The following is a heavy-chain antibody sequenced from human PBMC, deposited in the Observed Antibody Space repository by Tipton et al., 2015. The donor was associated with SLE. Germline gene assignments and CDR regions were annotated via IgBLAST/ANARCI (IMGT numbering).Heavy chain of an antibody. CDR3: ARDPSPYDFWSGYYPKDAFDI. CDR2: IYSSGST. J-gene: IGHJ3*02. V-gene: IGHV4-4*08. Sequence: TLSLTCTVSGGSSSSYYWAWIRQPPGKGLEWIGYIYSSGSTNYNPSLKSRVTMSVDTSKNQFSLKLSSVTAADTAVYYCARDPSPYDFWSGYYPKDAFDIWGQGTMVTVSS. CDR1: GGSSSSYY. D-gene: IGHD3-3*01.